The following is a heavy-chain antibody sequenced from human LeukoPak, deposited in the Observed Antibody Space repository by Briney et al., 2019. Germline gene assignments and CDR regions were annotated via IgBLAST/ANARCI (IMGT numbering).Heavy chain of an antibody. J-gene: IGHJ4*02. Sequence: PGGSLRLSCAASGFTFDDYAMHWVRQAPGKGLEWVSGISWNSGSIGYADSVKGRFSISRDNAKNSLYLQMNSLRAEDTAFYYCAKQYYFDSSGYPPSFDYWGQGTLVTVSS. V-gene: IGHV3-9*01. D-gene: IGHD3-22*01. CDR3: AKQYYFDSSGYPPSFDY. CDR1: GFTFDDYA. CDR2: ISWNSGSI.